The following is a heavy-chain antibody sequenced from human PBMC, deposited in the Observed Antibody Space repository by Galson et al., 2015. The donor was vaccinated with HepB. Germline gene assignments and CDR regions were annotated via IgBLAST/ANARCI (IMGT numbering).Heavy chain of an antibody. CDR3: ARDRVSGSFSSPPPDS. D-gene: IGHD1-26*01. V-gene: IGHV1-18*04. CDR2: ISPYNGNT. CDR1: GYTFINYG. J-gene: IGHJ4*02. Sequence: QSGAEVKKPGASVKVSCKASGYTFINYGISWVRQAPGQGLEWMGWISPYNGNTNYAQKFQGRATMTTDTSTSTAYMELRSLRSDDTAVYYWARDRVSGSFSSPPPDSWGQGSLVTVSS.